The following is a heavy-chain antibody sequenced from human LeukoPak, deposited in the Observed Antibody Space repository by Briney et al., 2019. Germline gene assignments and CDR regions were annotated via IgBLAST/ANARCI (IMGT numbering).Heavy chain of an antibody. CDR2: IDSSGGST. CDR1: AFTFSTYA. CDR3: GTAAGRGLYFDY. D-gene: IGHD6-13*01. V-gene: IGHV3-23*05. Sequence: GGSLRLSCAASAFTFSTYAMSWVRQAPGKGLGWVSAIDSSGGSTYSADSVKGRFTISRDNSKNMLYLQMDSLRAEDTAVYYCGTAAGRGLYFDYWGQGTLVTVSS. J-gene: IGHJ4*02.